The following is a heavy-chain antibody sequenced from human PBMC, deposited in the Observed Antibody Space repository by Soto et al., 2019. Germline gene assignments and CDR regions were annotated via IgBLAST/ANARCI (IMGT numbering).Heavy chain of an antibody. Sequence: GGSLRLSCAASVFTFSSYAMSWVRQAPGKGLEWVSAISGSGGSTYYADSVKGRFTISRDNSKNTLYLQMNSLRAEDTAVYYRAKNVVPALLYYFAYWGQGTLVTVSS. CDR3: AKNVVPALLYYFAY. D-gene: IGHD2-2*01. CDR1: VFTFSSYA. CDR2: ISGSGGST. J-gene: IGHJ4*02. V-gene: IGHV3-23*01.